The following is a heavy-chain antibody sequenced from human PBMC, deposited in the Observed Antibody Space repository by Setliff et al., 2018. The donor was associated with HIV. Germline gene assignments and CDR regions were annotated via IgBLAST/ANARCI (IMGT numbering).Heavy chain of an antibody. J-gene: IGHJ4*02. D-gene: IGHD1-26*01. V-gene: IGHV4-61*02. Sequence: SETLSLTCTVPGDSINSDTYYWSWIRQPAGKGLEWIGRIYSSGSIAYNPSFKSRVSISLDTSKNQFSLNLKSVTAADTAVYYCAGGVPLLPPRNWGQGALVTAPQ. CDR1: GDSINSDTYY. CDR3: AGGVPLLPPRN. CDR2: IYSSGSI.